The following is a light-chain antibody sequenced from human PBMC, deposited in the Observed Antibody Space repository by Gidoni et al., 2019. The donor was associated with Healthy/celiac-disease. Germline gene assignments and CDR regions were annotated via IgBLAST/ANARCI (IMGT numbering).Light chain of an antibody. CDR2: DVI. CDR1: SSDVVGYNY. CDR3: CSYAGSYTPDWV. V-gene: IGLV2-11*01. Sequence: QSALTQPRSVSGSPGQSVTISCTGTSSDVVGYNYVSWYQQHPGKAPKLMIYDVIKRPSGVPDRLSGSKSGNTASLTISGLQAEDEADYYCCSYAGSYTPDWVFGGGTKLTVL. J-gene: IGLJ3*02.